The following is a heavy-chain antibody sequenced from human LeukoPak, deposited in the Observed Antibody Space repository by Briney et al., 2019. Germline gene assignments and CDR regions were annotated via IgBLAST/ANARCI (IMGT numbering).Heavy chain of an antibody. Sequence: PSETLSLTRTVSGGSISRYYWSWIRQSPGKGLEWVGYIYDTGSTHYNPSLKSRVTISLDTSKNQFSLNLSSVTPADTAVYYCARGWPTSYFDYWGQGTLVTVSS. CDR3: ARGWPTSYFDY. D-gene: IGHD2/OR15-2a*01. CDR2: IYDTGST. J-gene: IGHJ4*02. V-gene: IGHV4-59*01. CDR1: GGSISRYY.